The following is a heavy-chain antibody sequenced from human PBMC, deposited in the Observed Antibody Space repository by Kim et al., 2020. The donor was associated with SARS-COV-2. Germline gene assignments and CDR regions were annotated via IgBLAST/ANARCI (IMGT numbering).Heavy chain of an antibody. V-gene: IGHV4-39*01. D-gene: IGHD2-15*01. J-gene: IGHJ5*02. CDR2: IYYSGST. CDR3: ARIRFSFGCSGGSCYSKRDGIGFDP. CDR1: GGSISSSSYY. Sequence: SETLSLTCTVSGGSISSSSYYWGWIRQPPGKGLEWIGSIYYSGSTYYNPSLKSRVTISVDTSKNQFSLKLSSVTAADTAVYYCARIRFSFGCSGGSCYSKRDGIGFDPWGQGTLVTVSS.